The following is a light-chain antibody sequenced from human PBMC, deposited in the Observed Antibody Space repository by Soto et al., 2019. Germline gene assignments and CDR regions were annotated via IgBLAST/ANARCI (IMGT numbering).Light chain of an antibody. Sequence: DIQMTQSPSSVSASVGDRVTITCRASQGISSWLAWYQQKPGKAPKLLIYAASSLPSGVPSRFSGSGSGTDFTITISRLPAEYFANYYHQQANSFPFTFGPGTKVDIK. CDR3: QQANSFPFT. CDR2: AAS. J-gene: IGKJ3*01. CDR1: QGISSW. V-gene: IGKV1D-12*01.